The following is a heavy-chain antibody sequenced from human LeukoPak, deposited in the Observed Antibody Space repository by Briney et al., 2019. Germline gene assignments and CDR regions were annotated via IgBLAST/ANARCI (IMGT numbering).Heavy chain of an antibody. J-gene: IGHJ3*02. V-gene: IGHV3-64*01. D-gene: IGHD2-15*01. CDR2: ISSNGGST. CDR1: GFTFSSYS. Sequence: PGGSLRLSCAASGFTFSSYSMNWVRQTPGKGLEYVSVISSNGGSTYYANSVKGRFTISRDNSKNTLYLQMGSLRAEDMAVYYCARGLVLGALDIWGQGRMVTVSS. CDR3: ARGLVLGALDI.